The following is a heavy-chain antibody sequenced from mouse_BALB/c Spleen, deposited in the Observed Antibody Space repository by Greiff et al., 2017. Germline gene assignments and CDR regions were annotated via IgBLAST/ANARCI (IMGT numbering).Heavy chain of an antibody. CDR3: ARAIYDGYYGYAMDY. D-gene: IGHD2-3*01. V-gene: IGHV2-9*02. J-gene: IGHJ4*01. CDR1: GFSLTSYG. CDR2: IWAGGST. Sequence: VKLMESGPGLVAPSQSLSITCTVSGFSLTSYGVHWVRQPPGKGLEWLGVIWAGGSTNYNSALMSRLSISKDNSKSQVFLKMNSLQTDDTAMYYCARAIYDGYYGYAMDYWGQGTSVTVSS.